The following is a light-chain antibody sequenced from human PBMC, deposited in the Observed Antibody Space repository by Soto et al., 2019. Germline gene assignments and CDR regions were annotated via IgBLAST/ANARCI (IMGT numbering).Light chain of an antibody. CDR1: QSVGSN. Sequence: IVMTQSPDYLSVSPWAGATHSRWASQSVGSNLAWYQQIRGQAPRLLIYGASTRATGIPDRFSGSGSGTDFTLTISRLEPEDFSVYYCQQYGSSLISLGQGTRLEIK. J-gene: IGKJ5*01. CDR2: GAS. CDR3: QQYGSSLIS. V-gene: IGKV3-20*01.